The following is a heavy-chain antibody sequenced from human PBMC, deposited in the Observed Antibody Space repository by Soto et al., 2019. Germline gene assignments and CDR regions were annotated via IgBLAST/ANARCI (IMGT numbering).Heavy chain of an antibody. J-gene: IGHJ5*02. CDR2: IIPIFGTA. CDR3: ASTLVDGSDFDP. D-gene: IGHD3-10*01. CDR1: GGTFSSYA. Sequence: QVQLVQSGAEVKKPGSSVKVSCKASGGTFSSYAIRWVRQAPGQGLEWMGGIIPIFGTANYAQKFQGRVKITADKSPSTAYMEMSSLRSEDTAVYYCASTLVDGSDFDPWGQGTLVTVSS. V-gene: IGHV1-69*06.